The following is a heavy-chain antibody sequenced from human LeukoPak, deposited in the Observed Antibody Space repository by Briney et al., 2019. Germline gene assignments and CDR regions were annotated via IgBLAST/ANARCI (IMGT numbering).Heavy chain of an antibody. J-gene: IGHJ4*02. D-gene: IGHD6-6*01. CDR3: ARYGDSSSSGFDY. V-gene: IGHV1-2*02. CDR2: ISPNSGGT. Sequence: ASVKVSCKASGYTFTGYYMHWVRQAPGQGLEWMGWISPNSGGTKNAQKFQGRVTMTRDTSISTAYMELSSLRSDDTAVYYCARYGDSSSSGFDYWGQGTLVTVSS. CDR1: GYTFTGYY.